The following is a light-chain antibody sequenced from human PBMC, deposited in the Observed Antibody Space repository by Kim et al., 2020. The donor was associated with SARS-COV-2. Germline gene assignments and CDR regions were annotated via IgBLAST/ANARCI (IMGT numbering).Light chain of an antibody. CDR2: STN. CDR3: LIYYGGDML. CDR1: TGAVTSDYY. V-gene: IGLV7-43*01. J-gene: IGLJ3*02. Sequence: PGGTVTLTCAFRTGAVTSDYYPNWFQQKPGQAPRTLISSTNKKHPWTPARFSGSLLGGKAALTLSGVQPEDEAEYYCLIYYGGDMLFGGGTQLTVL.